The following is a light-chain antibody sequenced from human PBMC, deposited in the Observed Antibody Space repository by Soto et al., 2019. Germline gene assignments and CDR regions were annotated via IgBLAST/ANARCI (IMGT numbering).Light chain of an antibody. J-gene: IGKJ2*01. V-gene: IGKV3-15*01. CDR1: QSISSD. CDR2: GAS. CDR3: QQYNNWPRT. Sequence: ETVMTQSPATLSVSPGERVTLSCRASQSISSDLAWYQQKPGQAPRLLIYGASTTATGIPGRFSGNGSGREFTLTISSLQSEDFAVYYCQQYNNWPRTFGQGTKLEIK.